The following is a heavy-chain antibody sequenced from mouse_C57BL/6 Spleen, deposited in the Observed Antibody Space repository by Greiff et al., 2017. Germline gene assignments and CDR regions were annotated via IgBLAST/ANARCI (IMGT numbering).Heavy chain of an antibody. CDR3: ARALDSSDAC. Sequence: EVQLQQSGAELVKPGASVKLSCTASGFNIKDYYMHWVKQRTEQGLEWIGRIDPEDGETKYAPQFQGKATITADTSSNTAYLQLSSLTSEDTSVYYCARALDSSDACWGQGTLVTVSA. J-gene: IGHJ3*01. V-gene: IGHV14-2*01. CDR1: GFNIKDYY. D-gene: IGHD3-2*01. CDR2: IDPEDGET.